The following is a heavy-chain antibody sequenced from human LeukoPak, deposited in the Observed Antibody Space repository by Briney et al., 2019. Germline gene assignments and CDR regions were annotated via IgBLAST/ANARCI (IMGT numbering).Heavy chain of an antibody. Sequence: GGSLRLSCVDSGFTFSSHWMSWVRQAPGKGLEWVADIKEDGSDKYSVDSVKGRFTISRDNAKNSLYLQMNSLRAEDTAVYYCARDTYRFFDLWGRGTLVTVSS. CDR3: ARDTYRFFDL. CDR1: GFTFSSHW. V-gene: IGHV3-7*01. CDR2: IKEDGSDK. J-gene: IGHJ2*01.